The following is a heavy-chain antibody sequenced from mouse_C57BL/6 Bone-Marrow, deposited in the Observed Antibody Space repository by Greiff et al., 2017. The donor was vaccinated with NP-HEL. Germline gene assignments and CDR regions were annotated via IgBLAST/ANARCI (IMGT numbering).Heavy chain of an antibody. V-gene: IGHV1-81*01. D-gene: IGHD1-1*01. CDR1: GYTFTSYG. Sequence: VKLQESGAELARPGASVKLSCKASGYTFTSYGISWVKQRPGQGLEWIGEIYPRSGNTYYNEKFKGKATLTADKSSSTAYMELRSLTSEDSAVYFCAREKDYYYGSSSYYYAMDYWGQGTSVTVSA. CDR3: AREKDYYYGSSSYYYAMDY. J-gene: IGHJ4*01. CDR2: IYPRSGNT.